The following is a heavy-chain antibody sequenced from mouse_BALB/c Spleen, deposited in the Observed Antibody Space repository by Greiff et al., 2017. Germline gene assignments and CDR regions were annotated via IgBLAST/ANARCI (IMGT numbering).Heavy chain of an antibody. CDR3: TRAGLLRNAMDY. CDR2: IYPGSGST. J-gene: IGHJ4*01. CDR1: GYTFTSYW. Sequence: LKQPGSELVRPGASVKLSCKASGYTFTSYWMHWVKQRPGQGLEWIGNIYPGSGSTNYDEKFKSKATLTVDTSSSTAYMQLSSLTSEDSAVYYCTRAGLLRNAMDYWGQGTSVTVSS. V-gene: IGHV1S22*01. D-gene: IGHD1-1*01.